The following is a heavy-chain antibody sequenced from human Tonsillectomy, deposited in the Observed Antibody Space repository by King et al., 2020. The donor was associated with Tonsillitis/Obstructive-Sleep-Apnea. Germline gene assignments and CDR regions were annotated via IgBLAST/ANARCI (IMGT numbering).Heavy chain of an antibody. J-gene: IGHJ6*03. Sequence: VQLVESGGGLVQPGGSLRLSCAASGFTFSSYWMHWFRQAPGKGLVWVSRINSDGSSTSYADSVKGRFTISRDNATNTLYLQMNSLRAEDTAVYYCARAHYYYYMDVWGKGTTVTVSS. CDR1: GFTFSSYW. CDR3: ARAHYYYYMDV. CDR2: INSDGSST. V-gene: IGHV3-74*01.